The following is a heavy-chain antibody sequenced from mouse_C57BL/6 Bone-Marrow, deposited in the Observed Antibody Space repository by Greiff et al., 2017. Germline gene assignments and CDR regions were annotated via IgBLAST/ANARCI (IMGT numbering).Heavy chain of an antibody. D-gene: IGHD1-1*02. J-gene: IGHJ4*01. CDR1: GYTFTNYW. Sequence: VQLQQSGAELVRPGTSVKMSCKASGYTFTNYWIGWAKQRPGHGLEWIGDIYPGGGYTNYNEKFKGKATLTADKSSSTAYMQFSTLTSEDSAIYYCARKLSYAMDYWGQGTSVTVSS. CDR3: ARKLSYAMDY. V-gene: IGHV1-63*01. CDR2: IYPGGGYT.